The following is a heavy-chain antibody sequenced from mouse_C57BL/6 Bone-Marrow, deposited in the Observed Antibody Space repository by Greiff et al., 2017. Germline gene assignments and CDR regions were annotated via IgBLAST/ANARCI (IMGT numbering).Heavy chain of an antibody. D-gene: IGHD2-14*01. CDR1: GFTFSSYA. CDR3: AIGRYSWYFDF. Sequence: DVHLVESGGGLVKPGGSLKLSCAASGFTFSSYAMSWVRQTPEKRLEWVATISDGGSYTYYPDNVKGRFTISRDNAKNYLYLQMSHLKSEDTAMYYCAIGRYSWYFDFWGTGTAVTVSS. J-gene: IGHJ1*03. V-gene: IGHV5-4*01. CDR2: ISDGGSYT.